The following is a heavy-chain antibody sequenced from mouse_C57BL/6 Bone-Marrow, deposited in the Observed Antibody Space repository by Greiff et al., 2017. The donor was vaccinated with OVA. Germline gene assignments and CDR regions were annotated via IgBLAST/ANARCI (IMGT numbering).Heavy chain of an antibody. Sequence: EVKLMESGEGLVKPGGSLKLSCAASGFTFSSYAMSWVRQTPEKRLEWVAYISSGGDYIYYSDTVKGRFTISRDNARNTLYLQMSSLKSEDTAMYYCTRLLDAMDYWGQGTSVTFSS. CDR2: ISSGGDYI. D-gene: IGHD2-1*01. CDR1: GFTFSSYA. J-gene: IGHJ4*01. V-gene: IGHV5-9-1*02. CDR3: TRLLDAMDY.